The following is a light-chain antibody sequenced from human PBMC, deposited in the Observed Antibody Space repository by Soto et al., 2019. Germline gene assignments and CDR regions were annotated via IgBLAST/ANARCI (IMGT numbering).Light chain of an antibody. CDR1: QSISTW. J-gene: IGKJ5*01. CDR2: KAS. CDR3: QQYNSYS. V-gene: IGKV1-5*03. Sequence: DSQMTQSPSTLSASVGDRVTITCRASQSISTWLSWYQQKPGKAPKVLIYKASNLQSGVSSRFSGSGSGTEFTLTISSLQPDDFATYYCQQYNSYSFGQGTRLEIK.